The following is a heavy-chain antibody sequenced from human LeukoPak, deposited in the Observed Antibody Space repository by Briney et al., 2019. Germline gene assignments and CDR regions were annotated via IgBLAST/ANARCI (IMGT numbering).Heavy chain of an antibody. CDR3: ARAPLLWFGELLYVPDYYYGMDV. D-gene: IGHD3-10*01. CDR1: GGTFSSYA. V-gene: IGHV1-69*13. J-gene: IGHJ6*02. Sequence: GASVKVSCKASGGTFSSYAISWVRQAPGQGLEWMGGIIPIFGTANYAQKFQGRVTITADESTSTAYMELRSLRSDDTAVYYCARAPLLWFGELLYVPDYYYGMDVWGQGTTVTVSS. CDR2: IIPIFGTA.